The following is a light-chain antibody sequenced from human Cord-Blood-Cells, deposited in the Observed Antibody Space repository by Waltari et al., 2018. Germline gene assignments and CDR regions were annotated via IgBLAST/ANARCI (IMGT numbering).Light chain of an antibody. CDR2: EGS. Sequence: QSALTQPASVSGSPGQSITISCTGTSSDVGSYNLFSWYQQHPGKAPKLMIYEGSKRASGVCNRFSGSKAGNTASLTVSGLQAEDEADYYCCSYAGSSTWVFGGGTKLTVL. V-gene: IGLV2-23*01. CDR3: CSYAGSSTWV. J-gene: IGLJ3*02. CDR1: SSDVGSYNL.